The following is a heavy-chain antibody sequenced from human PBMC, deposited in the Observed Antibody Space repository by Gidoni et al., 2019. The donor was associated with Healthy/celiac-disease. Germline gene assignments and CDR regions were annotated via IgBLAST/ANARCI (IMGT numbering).Heavy chain of an antibody. CDR3: AVRGYSGLYYFDY. Sequence: QVQLVQSGAEVKKPGASVKVFCKASGYTFTSYYMHWVRQAPGQGLEWMGIINPSGGSTSYAQKFQGRVTMTRDTSTSTVYMELSSLRSEDTAVYYCAVRGYSGLYYFDYWGQGTLVTVSS. V-gene: IGHV1-46*01. J-gene: IGHJ4*02. CDR2: INPSGGST. D-gene: IGHD5-12*01. CDR1: GYTFTSYY.